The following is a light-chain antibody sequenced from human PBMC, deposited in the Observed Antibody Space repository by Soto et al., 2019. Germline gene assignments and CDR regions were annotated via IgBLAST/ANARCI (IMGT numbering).Light chain of an antibody. V-gene: IGKV3-20*01. CDR2: GAS. CDR1: QSVSSSY. J-gene: IGKJ3*01. Sequence: EIVLTQSPGTLSLSPGERATLSCRASQSVSSSYLAWYQQKPGQAPRLLIYGASSRATGIPDRFSGSGSGTDFTLTISRLEPEDFAVYDCQQYGSPGTFGPGTKVDIK. CDR3: QQYGSPGT.